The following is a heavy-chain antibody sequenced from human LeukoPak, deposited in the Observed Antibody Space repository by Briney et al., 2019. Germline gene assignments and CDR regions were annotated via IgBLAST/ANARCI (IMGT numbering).Heavy chain of an antibody. Sequence: PGESLKISCKGSGYSFTSYWIGWVRQMPGKGLEWMGIIYPGDSDTRYSPSFQGQVTISVGKSISTAYLQWSSLKASDTAMYYCARRGTTVTTGNWFDPWGQGTLVIVSS. D-gene: IGHD4-17*01. CDR2: IYPGDSDT. CDR3: ARRGTTVTTGNWFDP. V-gene: IGHV5-51*01. J-gene: IGHJ5*02. CDR1: GYSFTSYW.